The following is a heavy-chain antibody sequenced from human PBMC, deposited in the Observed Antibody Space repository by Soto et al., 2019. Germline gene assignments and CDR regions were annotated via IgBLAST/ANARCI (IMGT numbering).Heavy chain of an antibody. J-gene: IGHJ6*02. CDR1: GFTFSSYS. CDR3: ARDKGSGCPFHDYGMDV. Sequence: GGSLRLSCAASGFTFSSYSINWVRQAPGKGLEWVSYISSSSSTIYYADSVKGRFTISRGNAKNSLYLQMNSLRDEHTAVYYCARDKGSGCPFHDYGMDVWGQGTTVTVSS. V-gene: IGHV3-48*02. CDR2: ISSSSSTI. D-gene: IGHD6-19*01.